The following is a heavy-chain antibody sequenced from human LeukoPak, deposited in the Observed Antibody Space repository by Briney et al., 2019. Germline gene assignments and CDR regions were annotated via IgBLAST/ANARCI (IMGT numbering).Heavy chain of an antibody. D-gene: IGHD1-26*01. CDR1: GGSFSGYY. V-gene: IGHV4-59*01. J-gene: IGHJ5*02. CDR2: FYYSGST. CDR3: ARDRSYIWFDP. Sequence: PSETLSLTCAIYGGSFSGYYWSWIRQPPGKGLEWIGYFYYSGSTNYNPSLKSRVTISVDTSKNQFSLKLSSVTAADTAVYYCARDRSYIWFDPWGQGTLVTVSS.